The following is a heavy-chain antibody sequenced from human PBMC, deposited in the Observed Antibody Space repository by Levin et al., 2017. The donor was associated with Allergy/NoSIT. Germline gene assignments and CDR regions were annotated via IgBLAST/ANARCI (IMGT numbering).Heavy chain of an antibody. V-gene: IGHV4-59*08. J-gene: IGHJ4*02. D-gene: IGHD1-14*01. CDR2: IYYSGAT. Sequence: RSQTLSLPCTVSGGSISGYYWSWIRQPPGKGLEWIGYIYYSGATNYNPSLKSRVTISVDTSKNQFSLKLSSVTAADTALYYCARHVPPTTFPSPFDYWGQGTLVTVSS. CDR3: ARHVPPTTFPSPFDY. CDR1: GGSISGYY.